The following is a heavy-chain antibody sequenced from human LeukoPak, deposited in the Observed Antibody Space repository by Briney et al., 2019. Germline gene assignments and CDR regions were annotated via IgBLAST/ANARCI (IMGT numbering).Heavy chain of an antibody. V-gene: IGHV4-34*01. Sequence: SETLSLTCAVYGGSFSGYYWSWIRQPPGKGLEWIGEINHSGSTNYNPSLKSRVTISVDTSKNQFSLKLSSVTAADTAVYYCARVSIAPYFDYWGQGTLVTVSS. CDR3: ARVSIAPYFDY. CDR1: GGSFSGYY. D-gene: IGHD2-15*01. J-gene: IGHJ4*02. CDR2: INHSGST.